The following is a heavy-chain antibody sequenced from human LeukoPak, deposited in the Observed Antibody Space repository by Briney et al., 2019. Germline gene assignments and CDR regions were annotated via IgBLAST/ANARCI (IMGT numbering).Heavy chain of an antibody. D-gene: IGHD6-19*01. J-gene: IGHJ4*02. CDR2: ISSSSSYI. Sequence: PGGSLRLSCAVSGFTFSSYSMNWVRQAPGKGLEWVSSISSSSSYIYYADSVKGRFTISRDNAKNSLYLQMNSLRAEDTAVYYCARDLRAGYYFDYWGQGTLVTVSS. CDR1: GFTFSSYS. CDR3: ARDLRAGYYFDY. V-gene: IGHV3-21*01.